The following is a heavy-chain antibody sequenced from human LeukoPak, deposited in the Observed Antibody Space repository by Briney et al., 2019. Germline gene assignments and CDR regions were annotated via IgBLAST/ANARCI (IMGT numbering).Heavy chain of an antibody. CDR2: IKQDGSEK. V-gene: IGHV3-7*01. J-gene: IGHJ4*02. CDR3: ARGRSGWGPYYFDY. D-gene: IGHD6-19*01. CDR1: GFTFSSYW. Sequence: GGSLRLSCAASGFTFSSYWMSWVRQAPGKGLEWVANIKQDGSEKYYVDSVKGRFTISRDNAKNSLYLQMNSLRAEDTAVYYCARGRSGWGPYYFDYWGQGTLVTVSS.